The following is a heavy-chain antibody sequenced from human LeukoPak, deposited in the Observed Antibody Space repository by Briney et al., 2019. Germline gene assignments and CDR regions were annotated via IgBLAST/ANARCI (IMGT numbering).Heavy chain of an antibody. CDR1: GFTISDSA. CDR2: IRTKADSYAT. CDR3: TRLTTAPGDYYNYYMDV. J-gene: IGHJ6*03. V-gene: IGHV3-73*01. D-gene: IGHD3-22*01. Sequence: SGGSLRLSCAASGFTISDSAMHWVRQASGKGLEWVGRIRTKADSYATAYAASVKGRFTISRDDSKNTAYLQMNSLKTEDTAVYYCTRLTTAPGDYYNYYMDVWGKGTTVTVSS.